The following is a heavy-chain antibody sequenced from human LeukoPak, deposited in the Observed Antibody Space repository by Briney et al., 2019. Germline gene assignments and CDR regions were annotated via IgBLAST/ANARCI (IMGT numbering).Heavy chain of an antibody. CDR3: VRILPYSSGSDY. D-gene: IGHD6-19*01. Sequence: PGGSLRLSCAASGFTFSSYSMTWVRQAPGTGLEWVSYISSSSSTTSYTSSVKGRFTISRDNAKNSLYLQMNSLRDEDTAVYYCVRILPYSSGSDYWGQETLVTVSS. CDR2: ISSSSSTT. CDR1: GFTFSSYS. V-gene: IGHV3-48*02. J-gene: IGHJ4*02.